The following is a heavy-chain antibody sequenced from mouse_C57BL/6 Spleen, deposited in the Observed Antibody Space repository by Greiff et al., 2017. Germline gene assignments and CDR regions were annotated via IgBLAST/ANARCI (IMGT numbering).Heavy chain of an antibody. CDR1: GYTFTSYW. D-gene: IGHD2-5*01. Sequence: VQLQQPGAELVKPGASVTMSCKASGYTFTSYWITWVKQRPGQGLEWIGDIYPGSGSTNYNEKFKSKATLTVDTSSSTAYMQLSSLTSEDSAVYYCARGGDYSNYYAMDYWGQGTSVTVSS. V-gene: IGHV1-55*01. CDR3: ARGGDYSNYYAMDY. J-gene: IGHJ4*01. CDR2: IYPGSGST.